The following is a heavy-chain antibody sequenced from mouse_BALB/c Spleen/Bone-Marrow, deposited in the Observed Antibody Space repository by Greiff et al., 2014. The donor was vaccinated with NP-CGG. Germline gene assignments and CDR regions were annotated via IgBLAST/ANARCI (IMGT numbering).Heavy chain of an antibody. CDR2: IDPANGNT. CDR3: ARFPYDYGGGDY. Sequence: VQLKESGAELVKPGASVKLSCTASGFNIKDTYMHWVKQRPEQGLEWIGRIDPANGNTKYDPKFQGKATITADTSSNTAYLQLSSLTSEDTAVYYCARFPYDYGGGDYWGQCTTLTVSS. V-gene: IGHV14-3*02. J-gene: IGHJ2*01. CDR1: GFNIKDTY. D-gene: IGHD2-4*01.